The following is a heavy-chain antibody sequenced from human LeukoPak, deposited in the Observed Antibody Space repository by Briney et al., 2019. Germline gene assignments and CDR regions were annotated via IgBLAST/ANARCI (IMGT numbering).Heavy chain of an antibody. Sequence: SETLSLTCAVYGGSFSGYYWSWIRQPPGKGLEWIGEINHSGSTNYNPSLKSRVTISVDTSKKQFSLNLSSVTAADTAVYYCARDRVVAAMGPDAFDIWGQGTTVIVSS. V-gene: IGHV4-34*01. CDR3: ARDRVVAAMGPDAFDI. D-gene: IGHD2-15*01. J-gene: IGHJ3*02. CDR2: INHSGST. CDR1: GGSFSGYY.